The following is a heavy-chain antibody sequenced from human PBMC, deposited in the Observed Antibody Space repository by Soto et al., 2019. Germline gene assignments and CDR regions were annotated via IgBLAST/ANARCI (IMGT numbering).Heavy chain of an antibody. CDR2: IYWDDDK. CDR1: GFSLSTSGVA. V-gene: IGHV2-5*02. D-gene: IGHD6-19*01. CDR3: AHRLGSGWPYDY. J-gene: IGHJ4*02. Sequence: QITLKESGPTLVKPTQTLTLTCTFSGFSLSTSGVAVGWIRKPPGKALEWLALIYWDDDKRYSPSLKSRLTITKDASKNQVVLTMTNMDPVDTATYYCAHRLGSGWPYDYWGQGTLVTVSS.